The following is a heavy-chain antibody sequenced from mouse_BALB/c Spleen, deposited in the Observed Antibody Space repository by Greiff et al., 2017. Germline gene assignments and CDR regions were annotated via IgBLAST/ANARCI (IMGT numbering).Heavy chain of an antibody. CDR3: ARGVRRMGYYFDY. CDR1: GYSITSGYY. Sequence: EVQLQESGPGLVKPSQSLSLTCSVTGYSITSGYYWNWIRQFPGNKLEWMGYISYDGSNNYNPSLKNRISITRDTSKNQFFLKLNSVTTEDTATYYCARGVRRMGYYFDYWGQGTTLTVSS. J-gene: IGHJ2*01. CDR2: ISYDGSN. V-gene: IGHV3-6*02. D-gene: IGHD2-14*01.